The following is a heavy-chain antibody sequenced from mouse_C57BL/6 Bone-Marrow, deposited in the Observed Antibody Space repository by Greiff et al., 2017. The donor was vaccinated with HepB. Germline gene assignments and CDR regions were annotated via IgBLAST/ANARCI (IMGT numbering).Heavy chain of an antibody. J-gene: IGHJ1*03. CDR3: ARWDGYFPYWYFDV. V-gene: IGHV5-16*01. D-gene: IGHD2-3*01. Sequence: EVKLVESEGGLVQPGSSMKLSCTASGFTFSDYYMAWVRQVPEKGLEWVANINYDGSSTYYLDSLKSRFIISRDNAKNILYLQMSSLKSEDTATYYCARWDGYFPYWYFDVWGTGTTVTVSS. CDR2: INYDGSST. CDR1: GFTFSDYY.